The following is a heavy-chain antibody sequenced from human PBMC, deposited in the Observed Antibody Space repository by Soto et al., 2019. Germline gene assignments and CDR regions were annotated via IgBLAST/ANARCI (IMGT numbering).Heavy chain of an antibody. J-gene: IGHJ4*02. V-gene: IGHV4-4*02. Sequence: SETLSLTSPVSGPPISSSNRGSWVRQPPGKGLEWIGEIYHSGSTNYNPSLKSRVTISVDKSKNQFSLKLSSVTAADTAVYYCETYYYDSSGYYFDYWGQG. CDR1: GPPISSSNR. CDR3: ETYYYDSSGYYFDY. D-gene: IGHD3-22*01. CDR2: IYHSGST.